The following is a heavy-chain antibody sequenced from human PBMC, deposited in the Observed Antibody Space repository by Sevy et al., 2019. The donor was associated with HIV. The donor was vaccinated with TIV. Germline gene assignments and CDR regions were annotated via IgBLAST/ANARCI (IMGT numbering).Heavy chain of an antibody. CDR2: IYFTDNT. Sequence: SETLSLTCSVSGGSISSYFWTWVRQSPGKGLEWIGNIYFTDNTDYSPALKSRVILSLDTSKSQFSLTLKSVTAADTAIYFCARDSTTRPRVLDYWGQGTLVTVSS. J-gene: IGHJ4*02. V-gene: IGHV4-59*01. CDR1: GGSISSYF. CDR3: ARDSTTRPRVLDY. D-gene: IGHD1-1*01.